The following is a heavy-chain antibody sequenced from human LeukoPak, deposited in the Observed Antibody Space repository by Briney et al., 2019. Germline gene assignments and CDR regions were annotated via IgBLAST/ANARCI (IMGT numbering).Heavy chain of an antibody. Sequence: GASVKVSCKASGYTFTNYGISWVRQAPGQGPEWMGWISAYNGNTNYAQKVQGRVTMTTDTSTSTAYMELRSLRSDDTAVYYCARDSEGAYCSSTSCYLHFQHWGQGTLVTVSS. CDR3: ARDSEGAYCSSTSCYLHFQH. CDR1: GYTFTNYG. J-gene: IGHJ1*01. CDR2: ISAYNGNT. V-gene: IGHV1-18*01. D-gene: IGHD2-2*01.